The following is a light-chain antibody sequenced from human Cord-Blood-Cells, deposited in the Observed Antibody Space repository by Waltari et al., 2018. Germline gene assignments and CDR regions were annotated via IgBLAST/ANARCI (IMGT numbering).Light chain of an antibody. V-gene: IGKV1-5*03. Sequence: DIQMTQSPSTLSASVGNRVHTTCRASQSLSSWLAWYQQKPGKAPKLLIYKASSLESGVPSRFSGSGSGTEFTLTISSLQPDDFATYYCQQYNSYSTFGQGTKVEIK. CDR2: KAS. CDR1: QSLSSW. CDR3: QQYNSYST. J-gene: IGKJ1*01.